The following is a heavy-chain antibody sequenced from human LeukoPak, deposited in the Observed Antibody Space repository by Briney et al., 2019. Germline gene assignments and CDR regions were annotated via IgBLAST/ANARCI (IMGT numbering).Heavy chain of an antibody. V-gene: IGHV5-51*01. J-gene: IGHJ4*02. CDR2: IYPGDSNI. CDR1: GCSFTTYW. Sequence: GESLKISCEGSGCSFTTYWIGWLRQMPGKGLEYMGIIYPGDSNIIYNPSIEGQVTISVDKSISTAYLQWSSLKASDTAIYFCARRSHRSGLFFGRENDGNRRGYYFDFWGQGTLVTVSS. D-gene: IGHD3-16*02. CDR3: ARRSHRSGLFFGRENDGNRRGYYFDF.